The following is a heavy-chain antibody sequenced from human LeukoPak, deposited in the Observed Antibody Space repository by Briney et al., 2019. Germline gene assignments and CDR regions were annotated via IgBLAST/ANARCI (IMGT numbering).Heavy chain of an antibody. CDR1: GFTFSSYN. CDR2: ISSSSSYI. J-gene: IGHJ4*02. V-gene: IGHV3-21*01. CDR3: AREWGGCSSSSCAMDY. D-gene: IGHD2-2*01. Sequence: GGSLRLSCAASGFTFSSYNMNWVRQAPGKGLEWVSSISSSSSYIYYADSVKGRFTISRDNAKNSLFLQMSRLTAEDTAVYYCAREWGGCSSSSCAMDYWGQGTLVTVSS.